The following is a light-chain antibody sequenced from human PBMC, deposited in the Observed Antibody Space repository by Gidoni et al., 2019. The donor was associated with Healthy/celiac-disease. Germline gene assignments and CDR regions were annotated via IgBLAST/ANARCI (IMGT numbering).Light chain of an antibody. CDR3: QQYGSSLT. CDR1: QSVSSSY. CDR2: GAS. Sequence: EIVLTQSPGTLSLSPGERATLSCRASQSVSSSYLAWYQQKPGQAPRLLIYGASSGSGTDFTLTISRLEPEDFAVYNCQQYGSSLTFGGGTKVEIK. V-gene: IGKV3-20*01. J-gene: IGKJ4*01.